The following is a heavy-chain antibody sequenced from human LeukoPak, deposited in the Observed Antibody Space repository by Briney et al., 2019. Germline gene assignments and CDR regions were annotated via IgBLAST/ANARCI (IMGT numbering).Heavy chain of an antibody. J-gene: IGHJ5*02. CDR2: IYYSGST. Sequence: SETLSLTCTVSGGSISSYYWSWIRQPPGKGLEWIGYIYYSGSTNYNPSLKSRVTISVDTSKNQFSLKLSSVTAADTAVYYCARVRYSYGHNWFDPWGQGTLVTVSS. CDR3: ARVRYSYGHNWFDP. CDR1: GGSISSYY. D-gene: IGHD5-18*01. V-gene: IGHV4-59*01.